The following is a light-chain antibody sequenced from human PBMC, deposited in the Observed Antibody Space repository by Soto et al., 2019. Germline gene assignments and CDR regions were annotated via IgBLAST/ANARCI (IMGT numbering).Light chain of an antibody. CDR3: RSYTGDNTHV. J-gene: IGLJ1*01. Sequence: QSALTQPASVSGSPGQSITISCTGSSSDIGGYNYVSWYQQHPGKAPKLMINDVTNRPSGVSYRFSGSKSGNTASLTMSGLQAEDEADYYCRSYTGDNTHVFGSGTKVTVL. CDR2: DVT. V-gene: IGLV2-14*03. CDR1: SSDIGGYNY.